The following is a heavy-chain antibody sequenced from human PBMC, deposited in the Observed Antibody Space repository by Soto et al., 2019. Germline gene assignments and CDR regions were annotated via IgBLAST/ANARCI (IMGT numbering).Heavy chain of an antibody. V-gene: IGHV3-30*18. CDR1: GFTFSSYG. Sequence: VQLVESGGGVVQPGRSLRLSCAASGFTFSSYGMHWVRQAPGKGLEWVAVISYDGSNKYYADSVKGRFTISRDNSKNTLYLQMNSLRDDDTAVYLCAKDRRFSSGYYAYWGRGTLVTVSS. J-gene: IGHJ4*02. CDR3: AKDRRFSSGYYAY. CDR2: ISYDGSNK. D-gene: IGHD3-3*01.